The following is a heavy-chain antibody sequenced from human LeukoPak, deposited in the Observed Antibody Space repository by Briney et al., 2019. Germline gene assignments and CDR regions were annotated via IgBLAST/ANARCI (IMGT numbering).Heavy chain of an antibody. CDR2: ISSSGSTI. J-gene: IGHJ4*02. V-gene: IGHV3-48*03. D-gene: IGHD3-22*01. CDR3: ARDWAPYDSSGYYDY. CDR1: GFTFSSYE. Sequence: GGSLRLSCAPSGFTFSSYEMNWVRQAPGKGLEWVSYISSSGSTIYYADSVKGRFTISRDNAKNSLYLQMNSLRAEDTAVYYCARDWAPYDSSGYYDYWGQGTLVTVSS.